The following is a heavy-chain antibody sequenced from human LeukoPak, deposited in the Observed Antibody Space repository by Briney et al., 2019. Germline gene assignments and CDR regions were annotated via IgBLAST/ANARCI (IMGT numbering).Heavy chain of an antibody. J-gene: IGHJ5*02. Sequence: SETLSLTCAVYGGSFSGYYWSWIRQPPGKGLEWIGEINHSGSTNYNPSLKSRVTISVDTSKNQFSLKLSSVTAADTAVYYCARVPTYYYGSGTLIDPWGQGTLVTVSS. D-gene: IGHD3-10*01. CDR3: ARVPTYYYGSGTLIDP. CDR1: GGSFSGYY. V-gene: IGHV4-34*01. CDR2: INHSGST.